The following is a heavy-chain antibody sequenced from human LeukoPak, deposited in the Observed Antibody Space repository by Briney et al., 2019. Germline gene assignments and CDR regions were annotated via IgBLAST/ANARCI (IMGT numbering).Heavy chain of an antibody. CDR3: ATLPSTTVQYNWFDP. CDR2: ISYDGSNK. CDR1: GFTFSSYA. V-gene: IGHV3-30-3*01. Sequence: GRSLRLPCAASGFTFSSYAMHWVRQAPGKGLEWVAVISYDGSNKYYADSVKGRFTISRDNSKNTLYLQMNSLRAEDTAVYYCATLPSTTVQYNWFDPWGQGTLVTVSS. D-gene: IGHD4-17*01. J-gene: IGHJ5*02.